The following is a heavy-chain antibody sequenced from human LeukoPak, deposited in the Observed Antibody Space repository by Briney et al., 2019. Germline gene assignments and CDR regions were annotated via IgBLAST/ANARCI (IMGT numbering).Heavy chain of an antibody. CDR2: INPSRGNT. D-gene: IGHD6-13*01. V-gene: IGHV1-46*01. Sequence: GASVKVSCKASGYLFTDYYMHWVRQAPGQGLEWMGVINPSRGNTNYAQMFQDSVTMTSDTPTTTVYMELSNLRSEDTAVFYCVRSDFSISWSLEFWGQGTLVTVSS. J-gene: IGHJ4*02. CDR3: VRSDFSISWSLEF. CDR1: GYLFTDYY.